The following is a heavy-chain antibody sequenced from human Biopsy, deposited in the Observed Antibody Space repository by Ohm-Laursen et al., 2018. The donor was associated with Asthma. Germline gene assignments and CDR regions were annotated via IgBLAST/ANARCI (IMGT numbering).Heavy chain of an antibody. V-gene: IGHV3-23*01. J-gene: IGHJ4*02. CDR2: ITGSGGGT. CDR3: ARDSLGISGTIYWYDW. Sequence: LSLTCAASGFTFSNFAMTWVRQAPGKGLEWVSSITGSGGGTYYTDSVKGRFTISRDNSKNTLYLQMNSLTPDDTAVYFCARDSLGISGTIYWYDWWGQGTLVTVSS. CDR1: GFTFSNFA. D-gene: IGHD1-7*01.